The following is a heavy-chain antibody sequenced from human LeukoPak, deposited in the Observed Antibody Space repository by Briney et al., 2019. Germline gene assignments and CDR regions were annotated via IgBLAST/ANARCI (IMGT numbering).Heavy chain of an antibody. CDR3: ARRVPGDAFDI. CDR2: IYPGYSDT. V-gene: IGHV5-51*01. Sequence: GESLKISCKGSGYSFTNYWIGWVRQMPGKGLEWMGIIYPGYSDTRYSPSFQGQVTISADKSTSTAYLQWSSLKASDTAMYFCARRVPGDAFDIWGQGTMVTVSS. J-gene: IGHJ3*02. CDR1: GYSFTNYW.